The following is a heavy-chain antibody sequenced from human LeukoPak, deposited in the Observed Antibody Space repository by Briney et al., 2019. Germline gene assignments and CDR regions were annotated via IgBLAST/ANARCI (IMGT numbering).Heavy chain of an antibody. CDR3: VRDNAYKFDY. J-gene: IGHJ4*02. CDR1: RFTFSDYW. Sequence: GGSLRLSCAASRFTFSDYWMHWVRQVPGKGLVWVSHINTFGTTATYADSVKGRFTISRDNANNTLYLQMNSLRVEDTAVYYCVRDNAYKFDYWGQGTLVTVSS. D-gene: IGHD5-24*01. V-gene: IGHV3-74*01. CDR2: INTFGTTA.